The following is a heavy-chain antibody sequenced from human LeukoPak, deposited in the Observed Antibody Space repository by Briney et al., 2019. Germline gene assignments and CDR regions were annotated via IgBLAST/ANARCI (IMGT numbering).Heavy chain of an antibody. CDR1: GYSISSGYY. CDR2: IYHSGST. CDR3: ARLDYSWNYVGGY. Sequence: SETLSLTCAVSGYSISSGYYWGWIRQPPGKGLEWIGSIYHSGSTYHNPSLKSRVTISVDTSKNQFSLKLSSVTAADTAVYYCARLDYSWNYVGGYWGQGTLVTVSS. D-gene: IGHD1-7*01. J-gene: IGHJ4*02. V-gene: IGHV4-38-2*01.